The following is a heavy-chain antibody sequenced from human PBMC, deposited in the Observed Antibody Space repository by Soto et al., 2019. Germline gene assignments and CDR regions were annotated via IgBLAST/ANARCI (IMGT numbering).Heavy chain of an antibody. V-gene: IGHV4-59*01. D-gene: IGHD6-19*01. CDR2: IYYSGST. Sequence: ASETLSLTCTVSGGSISSYYWSWIRQPPGKGLEWIGYIYYSGSTNYNPSLKSRVTISVDTSKNQFSLKLSSVTAADTAVYYCAREVAVAGTRLVWFDPWGQGTLVTVSS. CDR3: AREVAVAGTRLVWFDP. CDR1: GGSISSYY. J-gene: IGHJ5*02.